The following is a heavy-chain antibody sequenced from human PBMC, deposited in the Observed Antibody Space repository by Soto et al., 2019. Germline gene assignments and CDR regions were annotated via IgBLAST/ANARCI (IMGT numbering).Heavy chain of an antibody. V-gene: IGHV6-1*01. J-gene: IGHJ1*01. CDR2: THSFSKWSN. Sequence: SQTLSLTCPISGNLLLYNIAAWDWLMQSPPTGLEWLGRTHSFSKWSNDYASSVKNRIPPNPNTFKKQFSLQLTSPTPEHTAVHNCASEAGNTFKHWGQGTLVTL. CDR3: ASEAGNTFKH. CDR1: GNLLLYNIAA.